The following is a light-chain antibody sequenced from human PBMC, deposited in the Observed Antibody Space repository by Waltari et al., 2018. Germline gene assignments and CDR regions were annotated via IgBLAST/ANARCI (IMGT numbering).Light chain of an antibody. CDR2: DAS. Sequence: DIQMTQSPSTLSASVGDRVTITCRASQIISSRLAWYQQKPGKAPRLLIFDASSLRGGVPSRFRGTGSETDFTLTISSLQPDDLATYYCQHNNSLWTFGPGTKVEIK. CDR3: QHNNSLWT. J-gene: IGKJ1*01. CDR1: QIISSR. V-gene: IGKV1-5*01.